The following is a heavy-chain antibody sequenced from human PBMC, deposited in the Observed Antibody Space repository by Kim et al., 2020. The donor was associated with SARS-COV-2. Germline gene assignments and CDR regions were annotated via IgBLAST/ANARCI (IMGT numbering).Heavy chain of an antibody. V-gene: IGHV4-34*01. CDR1: GGSFSGYY. J-gene: IGHJ6*03. CDR3: ARGSGSLRWTIGFRGGYMDV. CDR2: INHSGST. Sequence: SETLSLTCAVYGGSFSGYYWSWIRQPPGKGLEWIGEINHSGSTNYNPSLKSRVTISVDTSKNQFSLQLSSVTAADTAVYYCARGSGSLRWTIGFRGGYMDVWGKGTTVTVSS. D-gene: IGHD2-15*01.